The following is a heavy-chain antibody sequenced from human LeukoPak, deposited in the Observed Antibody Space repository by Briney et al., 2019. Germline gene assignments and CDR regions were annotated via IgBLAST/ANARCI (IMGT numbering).Heavy chain of an antibody. Sequence: GASVKVSCKVSGYPFTHYGITWVRQAPGQGLEWLGWIRGYNGNTYYAQRVQGRVTMTTDTPSSTGYLELRSLRSDDTAVYYCARSLGQWNDLDYWGQGTMVIVSS. CDR3: ARSLGQWNDLDY. CDR1: GYPFTHYG. J-gene: IGHJ4*02. V-gene: IGHV1-18*01. D-gene: IGHD1-1*01. CDR2: IRGYNGNT.